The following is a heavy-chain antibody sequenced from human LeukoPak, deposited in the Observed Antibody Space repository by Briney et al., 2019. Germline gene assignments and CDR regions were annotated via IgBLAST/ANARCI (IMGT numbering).Heavy chain of an antibody. D-gene: IGHD3-10*01. J-gene: IGHJ5*02. V-gene: IGHV1-8*01. CDR2: MNPNSGNT. CDR1: GYTFTSYD. CDR3: ARGKKGGVRGVIITYWFDP. Sequence: ASVKVSCKASGYTFTSYDINWVRQATGQGLEWMGWMNPNSGNTGYAQKFQGRVTMTRNTSISTAYMELSGLRSEDTAVYYCARGKKGGVRGVIITYWFDPWGQGTLVTVSS.